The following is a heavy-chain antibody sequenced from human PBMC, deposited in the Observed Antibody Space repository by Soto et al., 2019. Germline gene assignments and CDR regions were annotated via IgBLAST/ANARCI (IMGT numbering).Heavy chain of an antibody. CDR3: ARLKGYYDSSGYYPDY. CDR2: IYYSGNT. J-gene: IGHJ4*02. CDR1: GGSISTYY. D-gene: IGHD3-22*01. V-gene: IGHV4-59*12. Sequence: SETLSLTCSVSGGSISTYYWSWIRQPPGKGLEWLGYIYYSGNTNYNPSLKSRVTISVDTSKNQFSLKLNSVTAADTAVYYCARLKGYYDSSGYYPDYWGQGTLVTVSS.